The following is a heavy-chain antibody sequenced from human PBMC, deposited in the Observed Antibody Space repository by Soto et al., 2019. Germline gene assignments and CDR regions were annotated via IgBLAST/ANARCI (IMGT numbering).Heavy chain of an antibody. CDR1: GYTFTSYA. J-gene: IGHJ3*02. V-gene: IGHV1-3*01. D-gene: IGHD3-3*01. Sequence: GASVKVSCKASGYTFTSYAIHWMRQAPGQRLEWMGWINAGNGNTKYSQKFQGRVTITRDTSASTAYMELSSLRSEDTAVYYCARDLGFTIFGVATDAFDIWGQGTMVT. CDR3: ARDLGFTIFGVATDAFDI. CDR2: INAGNGNT.